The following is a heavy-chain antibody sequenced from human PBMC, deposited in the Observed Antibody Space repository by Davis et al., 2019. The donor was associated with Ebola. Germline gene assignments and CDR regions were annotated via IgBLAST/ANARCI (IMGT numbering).Heavy chain of an antibody. CDR1: GFSFCTYA. CDR3: ARGAYGDYIVKAFDI. CDR2: ISYDGRRK. J-gene: IGHJ3*02. V-gene: IGHV3-30*04. D-gene: IGHD4-17*01. Sequence: GGSLRLSCAASGFSFCTYAMHWVRQAPGKGPEWLTVISYDGRRKYYADSVKGRFTISRDNSRNTLFLQMNSLRAEDTAIYYCARGAYGDYIVKAFDIWGQGTKVTVSS.